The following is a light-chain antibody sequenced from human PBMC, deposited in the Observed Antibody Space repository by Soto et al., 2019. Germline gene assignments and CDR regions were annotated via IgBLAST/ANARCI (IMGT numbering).Light chain of an antibody. Sequence: ESGLTQSPGTLFLSPGEKTTLSCRASQSVSSSYLAWYQQKPGQAPRLLIYGASSRATGIPDRFSGSGSGTDFTLTVSRLEPEDFAVYYCQQFGSSSWTFGQGTKVDIK. CDR2: GAS. V-gene: IGKV3-20*01. CDR1: QSVSSSY. CDR3: QQFGSSSWT. J-gene: IGKJ1*01.